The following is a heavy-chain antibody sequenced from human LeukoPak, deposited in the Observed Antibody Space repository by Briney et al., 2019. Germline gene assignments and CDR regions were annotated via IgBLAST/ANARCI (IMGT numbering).Heavy chain of an antibody. V-gene: IGHV3-30*02. J-gene: IGHJ4*02. Sequence: PGGSLRLSCAASGFTFSSYAMSWVRQAPGKGLEWVAFIRYDGSNKYYADSVKGRFTISRDNSKNTLYLQMNSLRAEDTAVYYCAKDRTTHYYDSSGHFWGQGTLVTVSS. CDR3: AKDRTTHYYDSSGHF. D-gene: IGHD3-22*01. CDR2: IRYDGSNK. CDR1: GFTFSSYA.